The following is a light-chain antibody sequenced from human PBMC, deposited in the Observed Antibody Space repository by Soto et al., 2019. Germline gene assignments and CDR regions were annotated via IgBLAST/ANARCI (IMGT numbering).Light chain of an antibody. CDR3: QQRTDRPPWT. Sequence: DIQMTQSPSSVSAFVGDRVTITCRASQGISRSLAWYQQKSGEAPKLLIYAASLLQSGVPSRFSGSGSGTDFTLTITRLQPEDFAVYYCQQRTDRPPWTFGQGTKVDIK. CDR2: AAS. CDR1: QGISRS. V-gene: IGKV1-12*01. J-gene: IGKJ1*01.